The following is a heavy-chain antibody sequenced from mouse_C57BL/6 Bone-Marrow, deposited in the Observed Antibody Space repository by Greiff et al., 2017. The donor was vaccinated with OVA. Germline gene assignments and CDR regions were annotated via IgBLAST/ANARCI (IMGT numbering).Heavy chain of an antibody. CDR2: ISDGGSYT. V-gene: IGHV5-4*01. CDR1: GSTFSSYA. D-gene: IGHD3-2*02. Sequence: EVQLVESGGGLVKPGGSLKLSCAASGSTFSSYAMSWVRQTPEKRLEWVATISDGGSYTYYPDNVKGRFTISRDNAKNNLYLQMSHLKSEDTAMYYCARSQAPDYWGQGTTLTVSS. J-gene: IGHJ2*01. CDR3: ARSQAPDY.